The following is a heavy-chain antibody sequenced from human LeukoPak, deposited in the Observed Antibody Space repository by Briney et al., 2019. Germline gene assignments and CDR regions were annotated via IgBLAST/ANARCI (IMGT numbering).Heavy chain of an antibody. Sequence: PGGSLRLSCAASGFTFSSYAMNWVRQAPGKGLEWISYISSSNIRTYYADSVRGRFTISRDNARNSLYLQMNSLTDDATAVYYCAREGIASCGGSCYSTLGYWGQGTLVTVSS. CDR1: GFTFSSYA. CDR3: AREGIASCGGSCYSTLGY. V-gene: IGHV3-48*02. J-gene: IGHJ4*02. CDR2: ISSSNIRT. D-gene: IGHD2-21*01.